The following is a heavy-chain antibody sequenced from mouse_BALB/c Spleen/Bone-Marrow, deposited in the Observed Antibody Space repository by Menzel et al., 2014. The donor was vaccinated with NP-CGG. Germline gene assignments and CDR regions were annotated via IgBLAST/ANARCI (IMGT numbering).Heavy chain of an antibody. V-gene: IGHV1-14*01. J-gene: IGHJ1*01. CDR3: ARSLNDYDSYFDN. CDR1: GYTFTSYV. Sequence: VQLQQSGPELVKPGASVKMSCKASGYTFTSYVMHWVKQKPGLGLEWIGYINPYNDDTEYNEKFKGKATLTSDKSSGTAYMELSSLTSENSAVYYSARSLNDYDSYFDNQGARTTDTVSS. D-gene: IGHD2-4*01. CDR2: INPYNDDT.